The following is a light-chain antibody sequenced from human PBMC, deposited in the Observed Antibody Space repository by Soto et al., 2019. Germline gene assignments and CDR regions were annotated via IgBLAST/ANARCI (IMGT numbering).Light chain of an antibody. Sequence: QSALTQPASVSGSPGQSITISCTGTSSDVGGYNYVSWYQQHPGKAPKLMMYDVSNRPSGVSNRFSGSKSGNTASLTISGLQAEDEADYYCSSYTRSSTWVFGGGTKRTVL. J-gene: IGLJ3*02. CDR2: DVS. CDR3: SSYTRSSTWV. V-gene: IGLV2-14*01. CDR1: SSDVGGYNY.